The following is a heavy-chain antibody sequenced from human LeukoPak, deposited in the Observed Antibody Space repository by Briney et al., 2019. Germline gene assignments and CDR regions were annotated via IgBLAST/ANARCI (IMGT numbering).Heavy chain of an antibody. Sequence: GGSLRLSCAASGFTFSSYWMSWVRQAPGKGLEWVANIKQDGSGKYYVDSVKGRFTISRDNAKNSLYLQMNSLRAEDTAVYYCARDSGYDHEDYWGQGTLVTVSS. CDR3: ARDSGYDHEDY. D-gene: IGHD5-12*01. CDR1: GFTFSSYW. CDR2: IKQDGSGK. J-gene: IGHJ4*02. V-gene: IGHV3-7*01.